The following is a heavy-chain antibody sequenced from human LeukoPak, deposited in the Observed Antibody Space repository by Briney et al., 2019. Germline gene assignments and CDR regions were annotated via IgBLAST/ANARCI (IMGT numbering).Heavy chain of an antibody. CDR1: GFTFSSYG. V-gene: IGHV3-21*01. D-gene: IGHD2-2*01. CDR3: ARDLSDCSSTSCHGGDY. Sequence: GGSLRLSCAASGFTFSSYGMRWVRQAPGKGLEWVSIISSSSSYIYYADSVKGRFTISRDNAKNSLYLQMNSLRAEDTAVYYCARDLSDCSSTSCHGGDYWGQGTLVTVSS. J-gene: IGHJ4*02. CDR2: ISSSSSYI.